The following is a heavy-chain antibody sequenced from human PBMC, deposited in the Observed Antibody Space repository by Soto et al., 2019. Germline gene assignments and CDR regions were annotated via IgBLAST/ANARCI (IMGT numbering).Heavy chain of an antibody. CDR1: GFTFSNYW. CDR3: VRARIGY. Sequence: EVQLVVSGGGLVQPGGSRRLSCAASGFTFSNYWMTWVRQSPAKGLEWVATINGDGTETYYGDSVQGRFTISRDNAKNSLFLSLNSLRDDDTAVYYCVRARIGYWGQGTLVNGSS. CDR2: INGDGTET. J-gene: IGHJ4*02. V-gene: IGHV3-7*03.